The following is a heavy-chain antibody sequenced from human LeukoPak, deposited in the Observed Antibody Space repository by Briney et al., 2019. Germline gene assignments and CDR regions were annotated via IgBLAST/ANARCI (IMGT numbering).Heavy chain of an antibody. D-gene: IGHD1-26*01. CDR2: ISAYNGNT. J-gene: IGHJ5*02. Sequence: ASVKVSCKASGGTFSSYAISWVRQAPGQGLEWMGWISAYNGNTNYAQKLQGRVTMTIDTSTSTAYMELRSLRSDDTAVYYCARVYGSYYEGNWFDPWGQGTLVTVSS. CDR3: ARVYGSYYEGNWFDP. V-gene: IGHV1-18*01. CDR1: GGTFSSYA.